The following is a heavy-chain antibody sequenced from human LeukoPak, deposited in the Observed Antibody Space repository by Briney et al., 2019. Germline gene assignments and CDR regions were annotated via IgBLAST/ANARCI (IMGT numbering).Heavy chain of an antibody. CDR2: IYYSGST. Sequence: SETLSLTCTVSGGSISTTSYYWGWIRQPPGKGLECIGNIYYSGSTYYNPSLKSRVTISVDTSKNQFSLKLNSVTAADTAVYYCARLDDRAARIAVGRSSTWSSRRGFDYWGQGTLVTVSS. CDR1: GGSISTTSYY. D-gene: IGHD6-13*01. CDR3: ARLDDRAARIAVGRSSTWSSRRGFDY. V-gene: IGHV4-39*01. J-gene: IGHJ4*02.